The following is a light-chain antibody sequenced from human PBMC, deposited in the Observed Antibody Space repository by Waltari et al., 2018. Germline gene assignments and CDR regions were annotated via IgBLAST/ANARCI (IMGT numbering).Light chain of an antibody. J-gene: IGLJ2*01. V-gene: IGLV2-23*02. CDR1: SSDFGSYNL. CDR2: EVT. Sequence: QSALTQPASVSGSPGQSITISCTGASSDFGSYNLVSWYQQHPGKAPKVMIYEVTKRPAGVSVRFSGSRSGNTASLTISGLQPEDEADYYCCSYAGSGTLDVVFGGGTKLTVL. CDR3: CSYAGSGTLDVV.